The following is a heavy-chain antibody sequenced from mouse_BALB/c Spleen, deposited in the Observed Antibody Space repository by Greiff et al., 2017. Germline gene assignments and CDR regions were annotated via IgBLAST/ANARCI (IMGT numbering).Heavy chain of an antibody. CDR2: IDPETGGT. CDR1: GYTFTDYE. V-gene: IGHV1-15*01. J-gene: IGHJ2*01. D-gene: IGHD1-1*02. CDR3: TRSFYGPPYYFDY. Sequence: QVQLQQSGAELVRPGASVTLSCKASGYTFTDYEMHWVKQTPVHGLEWIGAIDPETGGTAYNQKFKGKATLTADKSSSTAYMELRSLTSEDSAVYYCTRSFYGPPYYFDYWGQGTTLTVSS.